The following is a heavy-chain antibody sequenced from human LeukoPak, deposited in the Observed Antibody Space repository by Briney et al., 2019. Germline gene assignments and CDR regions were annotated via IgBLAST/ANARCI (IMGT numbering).Heavy chain of an antibody. CDR3: ARASVSPNNWFDP. CDR1: GGTFSSYA. Sequence: SVKVSCKASGGTFSSYAISWVRQAPGQGLEWMGRIIPILGIANYAQKFQGRVTITADKSTSTAYMELSSLRSEDTAVYYCARASVSPNNWFDPWGQGTLVTVSS. CDR2: IIPILGIA. V-gene: IGHV1-69*04. J-gene: IGHJ5*02. D-gene: IGHD5/OR15-5a*01.